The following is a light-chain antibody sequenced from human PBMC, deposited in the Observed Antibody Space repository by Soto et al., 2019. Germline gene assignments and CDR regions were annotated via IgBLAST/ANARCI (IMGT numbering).Light chain of an antibody. CDR3: HKRQSWPRT. CDR1: QYINTR. Sequence: ELVLTQSPATLSSFPGDSVTLSCRASQYINTRLAWYQHRTGQAPRILIYQNSIRAAGIPDRFSASGSGTDLTLTISEVQPEDFALYYCHKRQSWPRTXGQGTKVDIK. V-gene: IGKV3-11*01. J-gene: IGKJ1*01. CDR2: QNS.